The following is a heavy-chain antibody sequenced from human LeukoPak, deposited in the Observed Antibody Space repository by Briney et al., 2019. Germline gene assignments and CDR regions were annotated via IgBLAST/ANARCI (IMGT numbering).Heavy chain of an antibody. CDR1: GFTFSSYG. Sequence: GGSLRLSCAASGFTFSSYGMHWVRQAPGKGLEWVAVISYDGSNKYYADSVKGRSTISRDNSKNTLYLQMNSLRAEDTAVYYCAKDWANIVVVPAAMLRAHYFDYWGQGTLVTVSS. D-gene: IGHD2-2*01. CDR2: ISYDGSNK. CDR3: AKDWANIVVVPAAMLRAHYFDY. V-gene: IGHV3-30*18. J-gene: IGHJ4*02.